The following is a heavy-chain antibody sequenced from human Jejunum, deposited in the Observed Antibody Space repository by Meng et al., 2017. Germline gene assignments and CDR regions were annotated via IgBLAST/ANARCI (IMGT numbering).Heavy chain of an antibody. CDR2: IYYSGST. D-gene: IGHD2-15*01. Sequence: QVQLQESGPGLVKPSETLSLTCTVSGGSMGGYYWSWIRQPPGKGLEWIGYIYYSGSTNYNPSLKSRVTISVDTSKNQFSLKLSSVTAADTAVYYCARDGFSIGHHFDYWGQGTLVTVSS. CDR3: ARDGFSIGHHFDY. V-gene: IGHV4-59*01. J-gene: IGHJ4*02. CDR1: GGSMGGYY.